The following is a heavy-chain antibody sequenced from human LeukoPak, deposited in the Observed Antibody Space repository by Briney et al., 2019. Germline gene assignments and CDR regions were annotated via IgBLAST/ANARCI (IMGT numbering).Heavy chain of an antibody. CDR3: ARGLQTLSGYDLYYFDY. Sequence: ASVTVSFTASGYTFTVYYIHWVRQAPGQGLEWMGWINPNSGGTNYAQKFQGRVTMTRDTSISTAYMELSRLRSDDTAVYYCARGLQTLSGYDLYYFDYWGQGTLVTVSS. V-gene: IGHV1-2*02. CDR2: INPNSGGT. CDR1: GYTFTVYY. D-gene: IGHD5-12*01. J-gene: IGHJ4*02.